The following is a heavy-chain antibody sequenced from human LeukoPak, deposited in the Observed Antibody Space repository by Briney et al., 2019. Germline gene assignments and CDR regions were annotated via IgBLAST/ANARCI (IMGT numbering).Heavy chain of an antibody. V-gene: IGHV3-23*01. J-gene: IGHJ3*02. CDR1: GFTFSSSA. D-gene: IGHD3-16*01. CDR2: INSSGGRT. Sequence: GGSLRLSCTTSGFTFSSSAMSWVRQAPGKGLEWVSDINSSGGRTYYADSVKGRFTISRDNSKNTPYLQMNSLRAEDTAVYYCARLWGDDAFDIWGQGTMVTVSS. CDR3: ARLWGDDAFDI.